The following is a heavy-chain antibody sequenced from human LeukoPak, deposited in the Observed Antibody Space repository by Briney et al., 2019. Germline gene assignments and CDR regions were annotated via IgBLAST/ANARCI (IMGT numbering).Heavy chain of an antibody. D-gene: IGHD2-21*01. V-gene: IGHV4-4*07. CDR1: GGSISSYY. CDR3: ARNSWWGSKYYGMDV. CDR2: IYTSGST. Sequence: PSETLSLTCTVSGGSISSYYWSWIRQPAGKGLEWIGRIYTSGSTNYNPSLKSRVTMSVDTSKNQFSLKLSSVTAADTAVYYCARNSWWGSKYYGMDVWGQGTTVTVSS. J-gene: IGHJ6*02.